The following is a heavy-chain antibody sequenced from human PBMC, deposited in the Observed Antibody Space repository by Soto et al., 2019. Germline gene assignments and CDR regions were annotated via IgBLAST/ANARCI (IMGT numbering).Heavy chain of an antibody. V-gene: IGHV4-31*03. CDR2: IYYSGST. CDR3: ARRDNWSDADYMDV. J-gene: IGHJ6*03. Sequence: LSLTCTVSGGSISSGGYYWSWIRQHPGKGLEWIGYIYYSGSTYYNPSLKSRVTISVDTSKNQFSLKLSSVTAADTAVYYCARRDNWSDADYMDVWGKGTTVTVSS. CDR1: GGSISSGGYY. D-gene: IGHD1-20*01.